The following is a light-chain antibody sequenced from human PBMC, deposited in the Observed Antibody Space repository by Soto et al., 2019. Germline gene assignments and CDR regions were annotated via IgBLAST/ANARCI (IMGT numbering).Light chain of an antibody. CDR1: ETVTGKY. J-gene: IGKJ1*01. CDR2: AAS. V-gene: IGKV3-20*01. Sequence: EIVLTQSPGTLSLSPGDRATLSCRASETVTGKYLAWYQQKAGQAPRLLIFAASNRATGIPDRFSGSGSGTDFTLTISRLEPEDFALYFCQQYSSPPQTFGEGTKVEIK. CDR3: QQYSSPPQT.